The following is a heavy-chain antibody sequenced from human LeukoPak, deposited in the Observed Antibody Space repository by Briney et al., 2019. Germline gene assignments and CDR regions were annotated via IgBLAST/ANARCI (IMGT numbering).Heavy chain of an antibody. CDR2: IYHSGST. Sequence: SETLSLTCTVSGYSISSGYYWGWIRLPPGKGLEWIGSIYHSGSTYYNPSLKSRVTISVDTSKNQFSLKLSSVTAADTAVYYCARGVRGVKWYYYYYYMDVWGKGTTVTVSS. CDR3: ARGVRGVKWYYYYYYMDV. CDR1: GYSISSGYY. D-gene: IGHD3-10*01. V-gene: IGHV4-38-2*02. J-gene: IGHJ6*03.